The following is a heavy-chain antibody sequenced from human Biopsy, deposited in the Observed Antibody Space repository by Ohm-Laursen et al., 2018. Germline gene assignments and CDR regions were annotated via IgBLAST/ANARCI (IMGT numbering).Heavy chain of an antibody. Sequence: SLRLSCTASGFKFDNYGMNWVRQAPGKGLEWVAVIWYDGSDKYYGDSVKGRFTISRDNAKNTVDLQMNSLRAEDTAVYYCARHHCTNGVCLGVYFDYWGQGTLVTVSS. CDR2: IWYDGSDK. CDR1: GFKFDNYG. CDR3: ARHHCTNGVCLGVYFDY. V-gene: IGHV3-33*01. J-gene: IGHJ4*02. D-gene: IGHD2-8*01.